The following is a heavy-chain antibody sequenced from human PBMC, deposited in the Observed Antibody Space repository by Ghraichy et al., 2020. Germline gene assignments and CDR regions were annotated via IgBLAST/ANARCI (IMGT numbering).Heavy chain of an antibody. D-gene: IGHD3-10*01. V-gene: IGHV3-74*01. J-gene: IGHJ6*02. CDR3: ARDRIWFGELSGNYYYYGMDV. Sequence: GGSLRLSCAASGFTFSSYWMHWVRQAPGKGLVWVSRINSDGSSTSYADSVKGRFTISRDNAKNTLYLQMNSLRAEDTAVYYCARDRIWFGELSGNYYYYGMDVWGQGTTVTVSS. CDR1: GFTFSSYW. CDR2: INSDGSST.